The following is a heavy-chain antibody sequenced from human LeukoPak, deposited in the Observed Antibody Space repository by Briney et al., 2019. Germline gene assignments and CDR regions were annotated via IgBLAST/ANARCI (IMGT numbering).Heavy chain of an antibody. Sequence: GGSLRLSCAASGFTFSSYGMHWVRQAPGKGLEWVAFIRYDGSNKYYADSVKGRFTISRDNSKNTLYLQMNSLRAEDTAVYYCAKSGGPLRYSYDFDYWGQGTLVTVSS. J-gene: IGHJ4*02. CDR3: AKSGGPLRYSYDFDY. CDR2: IRYDGSNK. V-gene: IGHV3-30*02. D-gene: IGHD5-18*01. CDR1: GFTFSSYG.